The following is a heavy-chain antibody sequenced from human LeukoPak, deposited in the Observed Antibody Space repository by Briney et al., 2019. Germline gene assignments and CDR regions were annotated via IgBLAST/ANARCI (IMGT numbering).Heavy chain of an antibody. J-gene: IGHJ4*02. Sequence: PSETLSLTCAVSGGSISSSSYYWGWLRQPPGKGLECLGIIYYGGSNYYNLSLKSRVTISEDTSKNQFSLKLSSVTAADTAVYYCARFVYDSRGWSYYFDYWGQGTLVTVSS. CDR1: GGSISSSSYY. CDR3: ARFVYDSRGWSYYFDY. D-gene: IGHD6-19*01. V-gene: IGHV4-39*01. CDR2: IYYGGSN.